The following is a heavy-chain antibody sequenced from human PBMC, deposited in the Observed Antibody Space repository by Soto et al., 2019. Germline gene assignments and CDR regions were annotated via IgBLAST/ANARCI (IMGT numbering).Heavy chain of an antibody. Sequence: GASVKVSCKASGNPFISYAINRVRQATGQGLEWMGWMNPNSGNTGYAQKFQGRVTMTRNTSISTAYMELSSLRSEDTAVYYCARDVGSGYEILYYYYYGMDVWGQGTTVTVSS. D-gene: IGHD5-12*01. V-gene: IGHV1-8*01. CDR3: ARDVGSGYEILYYYYYGMDV. CDR1: GNPFISYA. J-gene: IGHJ6*02. CDR2: MNPNSGNT.